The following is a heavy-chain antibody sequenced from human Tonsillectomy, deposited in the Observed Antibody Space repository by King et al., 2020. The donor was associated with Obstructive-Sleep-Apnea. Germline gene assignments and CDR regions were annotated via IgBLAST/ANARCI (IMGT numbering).Heavy chain of an antibody. V-gene: IGHV7-4-1*02. D-gene: IGHD3-16*01. J-gene: IGHJ6*02. CDR1: AYTFLKYT. CDR2: INTKTGNP. Sequence: QLVQSGSELKKTGASVKVSCKASAYTFLKYTMSWVRQAPGQGLEWMGRINTKTGNPTYAQGFTGRCVFSLDISVSTAYLQISSLKAADPALSYPGRIALHGGLSPGVSYYYFSDVDVWGHGTTVTVSS. CDR3: GRIALHGGLSPGVSYYYFSDVDV.